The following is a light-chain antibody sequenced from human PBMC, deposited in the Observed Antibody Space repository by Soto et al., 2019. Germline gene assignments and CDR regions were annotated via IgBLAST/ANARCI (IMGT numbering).Light chain of an antibody. CDR2: EIS. J-gene: IGKJ3*01. CDR1: QSLVHTNGKTY. Sequence: DIVMTQTPLSLHVTLGQPASISCRSSQSLVHTNGKTYLSWLHQRPGQPPRLLIYEISNRFFGVPDRFSGSGAGTEFTLKISGVEAEDVGVYYCMPARQSPTFGPGTKVDIE. V-gene: IGKV2-24*01. CDR3: MPARQSPT.